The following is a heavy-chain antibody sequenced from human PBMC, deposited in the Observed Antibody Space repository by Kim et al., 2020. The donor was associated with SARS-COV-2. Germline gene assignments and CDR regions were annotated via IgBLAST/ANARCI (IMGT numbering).Heavy chain of an antibody. CDR2: IYPGDSDT. V-gene: IGHV5-51*01. Sequence: GESLKISCKGSGYSFTSYWIGWVRQMPGKGLEWMGIIYPGDSDTRYSPSFQGQVTISADKSISTAYLQWSSLKASDTAMYYCARLRKGSGHYYYGMDVWGQGTTVTVSS. CDR1: GYSFTSYW. D-gene: IGHD3-10*01. CDR3: ARLRKGSGHYYYGMDV. J-gene: IGHJ6*02.